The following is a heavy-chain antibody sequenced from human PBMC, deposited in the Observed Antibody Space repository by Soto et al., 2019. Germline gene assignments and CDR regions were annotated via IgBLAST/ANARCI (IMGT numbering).Heavy chain of an antibody. CDR3: AREWDPTRVPRADY. Sequence: QVQLVQSGAEVKKPGASVKVSCKASGYTFTGYSIHWVRQAPGQGLEWLGWIDPKNGDTNTAQKFPGRVTMTRDTSITTAYMELTSLRSYDTAIYYGAREWDPTRVPRADYWGQGSLVTVSS. CDR2: IDPKNGDT. CDR1: GYTFTGYS. J-gene: IGHJ4*02. D-gene: IGHD3-10*01. V-gene: IGHV1-2*02.